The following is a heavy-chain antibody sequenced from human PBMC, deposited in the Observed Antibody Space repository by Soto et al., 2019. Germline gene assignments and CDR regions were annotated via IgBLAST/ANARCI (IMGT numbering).Heavy chain of an antibody. D-gene: IGHD2-2*02. Sequence: SETLSLTCAVYGGSFSGYYWSWIRQPPGKGLEWIGEINHSGSTNNNPSLKSRVTMSVDTSKNQFSLKLRSVIAADTAVYYCARGGGYCSSTSCYNDYWSQGTLVTVSS. V-gene: IGHV4-34*01. CDR2: INHSGST. CDR1: GGSFSGYY. J-gene: IGHJ4*02. CDR3: ARGGGYCSSTSCYNDY.